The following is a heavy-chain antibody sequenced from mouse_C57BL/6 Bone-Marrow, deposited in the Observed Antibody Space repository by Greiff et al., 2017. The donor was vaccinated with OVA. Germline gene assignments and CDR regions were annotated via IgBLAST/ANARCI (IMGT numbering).Heavy chain of an antibody. J-gene: IGHJ4*01. CDR3: ARRLGRDYAMDY. CDR2: ISSGSSTI. Sequence: EVNVVDSGGGLVKPGGSLKLSCAASGFTFSDYGMHWVRQAPEQGLEWVAYISSGSSTIYYEDTVKGRFTISRDNAKNTLFLQMTSLRSEDTAMYYCARRLGRDYAMDYWGQGTSVTVSS. D-gene: IGHD4-1*01. V-gene: IGHV5-17*01. CDR1: GFTFSDYG.